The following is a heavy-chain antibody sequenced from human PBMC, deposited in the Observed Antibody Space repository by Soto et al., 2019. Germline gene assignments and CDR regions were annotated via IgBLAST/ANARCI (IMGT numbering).Heavy chain of an antibody. Sequence: EVQLVESGGGLVQPGGSLRLSCAASGFTVSSNYMSWVRQAPGKGLEWGSVIYSGGSTYYADSVKGRFTISRDNSKNTLNLQMNSLMAEDTAVYYCARDPYCGGDCYRYWYFDLWGRGTLVTVSS. CDR3: ARDPYCGGDCYRYWYFDL. D-gene: IGHD2-21*01. J-gene: IGHJ2*01. V-gene: IGHV3-66*01. CDR1: GFTVSSNY. CDR2: IYSGGST.